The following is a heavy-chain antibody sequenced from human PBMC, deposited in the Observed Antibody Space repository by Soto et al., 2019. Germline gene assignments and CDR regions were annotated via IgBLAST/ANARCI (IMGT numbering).Heavy chain of an antibody. Sequence: PGGSLRLSCAASGFTFSSYAMSWVRQAPGKGLEWVSAISGSGGSTYYADSVKGRFTISRDNSKNTLYLQMNSLRAEDTAVYYCAKSHKGSGSYYYYYYYYGMDVWGQGTTVTAP. V-gene: IGHV3-23*01. CDR3: AKSHKGSGSYYYYYYYYGMDV. J-gene: IGHJ6*02. D-gene: IGHD3-10*01. CDR2: ISGSGGST. CDR1: GFTFSSYA.